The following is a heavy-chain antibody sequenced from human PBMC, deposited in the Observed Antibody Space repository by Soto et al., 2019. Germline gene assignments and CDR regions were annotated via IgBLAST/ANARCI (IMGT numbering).Heavy chain of an antibody. Sequence: ETLSLTCSVYGASFSGYYWSWIRQPPGKGLEWIGEINHSGSTNYNPSLKSRVTISVDTSKNQFSLKLSSVTAADTAVYYCERGGGGSSWYGWFDPWGQGTLVTVYS. CDR1: GASFSGYY. CDR3: ERGGGGSSWYGWFDP. V-gene: IGHV4-34*01. J-gene: IGHJ5*02. D-gene: IGHD6-13*01. CDR2: INHSGST.